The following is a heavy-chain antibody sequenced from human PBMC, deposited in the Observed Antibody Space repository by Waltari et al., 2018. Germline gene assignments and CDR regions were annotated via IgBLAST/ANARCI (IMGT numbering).Heavy chain of an antibody. V-gene: IGHV1-69-2*01. CDR1: GYTFTDYY. CDR2: GDPEDGET. CDR3: ATDRLYGSGSYYNVFDY. Sequence: EVQLVQSGAEVKKPGATVKISCKVSGYTFTDYYMHWVQQAPGKGLEWMGLGDPEDGETIYAGKFQGRVTRTADTSTDTAYMELSSLRSEDTAVYYCATDRLYGSGSYYNVFDYWGQGTLVTVSS. D-gene: IGHD3-10*01. J-gene: IGHJ4*02.